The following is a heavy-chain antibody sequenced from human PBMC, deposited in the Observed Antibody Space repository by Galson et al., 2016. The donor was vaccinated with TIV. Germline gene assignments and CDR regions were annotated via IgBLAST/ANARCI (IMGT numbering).Heavy chain of an antibody. J-gene: IGHJ3*02. D-gene: IGHD4/OR15-4a*01. CDR1: GYTFTSHT. V-gene: IGHV1-3*01. CDR2: INVGNGNT. Sequence: SVKVSCKASGYTFTSHTMHWVRQAPGQRLEWMGWINVGNGNTNYVQKFKGRVTITSDTSARIAYMELSSLTSEDTAMYYCARDRLGAKRAFDIWGQGTLDTASS. CDR3: ARDRLGAKRAFDI.